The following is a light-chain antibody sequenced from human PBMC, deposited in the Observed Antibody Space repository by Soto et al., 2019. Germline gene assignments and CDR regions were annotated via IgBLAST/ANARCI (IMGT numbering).Light chain of an antibody. CDR1: HGIRNY. J-gene: IGKJ5*01. CDR3: QQYETVPIT. CDR2: DST. V-gene: IGKV1-33*01. Sequence: IQMTQSPSSLSASVGDRVTITCQASHGIRNYLNWYQQKPGKAPKLLIYDSTNLETGVPSRFTGVGYGTDFTLTISGLQPEDVATYFCQQYETVPITFGQGKRL.